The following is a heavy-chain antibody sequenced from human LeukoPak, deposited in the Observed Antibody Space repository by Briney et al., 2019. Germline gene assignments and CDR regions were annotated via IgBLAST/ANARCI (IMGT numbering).Heavy chain of an antibody. J-gene: IGHJ4*02. Sequence: GGSLRLSCAASGFTFSSYWMHWVRQAPGKGLVWVPRINSDGNSTNYADSVKGRFTISRDNAKNTLYLEMNSLRGEDTAVYYCARRSGNYSTRPFDYWGQGTLVTVSS. D-gene: IGHD3-10*01. CDR3: ARRSGNYSTRPFDY. CDR2: INSDGNST. CDR1: GFTFSSYW. V-gene: IGHV3-74*01.